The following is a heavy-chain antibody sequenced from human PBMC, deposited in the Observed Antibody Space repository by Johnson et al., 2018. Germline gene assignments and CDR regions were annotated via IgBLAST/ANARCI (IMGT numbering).Heavy chain of an antibody. J-gene: IGHJ6*02. D-gene: IGHD1-26*01. CDR3: ARTVGATSAYYYGMDV. Sequence: QVQLGQAGGNVVQAGRSLGLSCAASGFTFTNYAMHWVRQAPGQGLEWVAIISDDGNVKYYADSVKGRFTISRDNSKNKMYLQRNSRRAEDPAVYYCARTVGATSAYYYGMDVWGQGTTVTVSS. CDR1: GFTFTNYA. CDR2: ISDDGNVK. V-gene: IGHV3-33*05.